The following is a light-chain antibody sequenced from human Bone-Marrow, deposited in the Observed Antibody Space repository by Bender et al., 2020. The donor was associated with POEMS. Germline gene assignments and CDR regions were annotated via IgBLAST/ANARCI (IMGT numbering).Light chain of an antibody. CDR3: SSYTGSTTGV. Sequence: QSALTQPASVSGSPGQSITISCTGTSSDVGAYNYVSWYQQHPGKAPKLIIYYVTKRPSGVSDRFSASKSGNAASLTISGLQAEDEAEYYCSSYTGSTTGVFGGGTKVTVL. CDR1: SSDVGAYNY. CDR2: YVT. V-gene: IGLV2-14*03. J-gene: IGLJ3*02.